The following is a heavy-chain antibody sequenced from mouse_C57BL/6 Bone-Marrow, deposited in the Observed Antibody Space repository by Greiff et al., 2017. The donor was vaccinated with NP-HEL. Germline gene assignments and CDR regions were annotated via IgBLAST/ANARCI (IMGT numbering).Heavy chain of an antibody. D-gene: IGHD2-12*01. CDR2: INPSSGYT. Sequence: QVQLQQSGAELARPGASVKMSCKASGYTFTSYTMHWVKQRPGQGLEWIGYINPSSGYTKYNQKFKDKATLTADKSSSTAYMQLSSLTSEDSAVYYCARGRRRRHYYAMDYWGQGTSVTVSS. J-gene: IGHJ4*01. CDR3: ARGRRRRHYYAMDY. V-gene: IGHV1-4*01. CDR1: GYTFTSYT.